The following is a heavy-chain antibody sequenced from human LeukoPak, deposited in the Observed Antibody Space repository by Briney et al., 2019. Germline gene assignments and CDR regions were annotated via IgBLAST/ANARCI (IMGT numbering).Heavy chain of an antibody. Sequence: SQTLSLTCTVSGGSISSGSYYWSWIRQPAGQGLVWIGRIYTSASTNYNPSLKSRITIAVDKSKNQFSLKLSSVTAADTAVYYCARSKWWGEYEYYFDYWGQGTLVTVSS. CDR1: GGSISSGSYY. CDR2: IYTSAST. CDR3: ARSKWWGEYEYYFDY. V-gene: IGHV4-61*02. J-gene: IGHJ4*02. D-gene: IGHD3-10*01.